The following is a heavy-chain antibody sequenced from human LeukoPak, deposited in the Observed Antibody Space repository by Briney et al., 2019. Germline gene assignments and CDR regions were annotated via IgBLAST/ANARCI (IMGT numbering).Heavy chain of an antibody. CDR3: ARDPYSSSWYRYYYYYMDV. CDR1: GFTFSSYG. CDR2: IWYDGSNK. Sequence: GRSLRLSCAASGFTFSSYGMHWVRQAPGKGLEWVAVIWYDGSNKYYADSVKGRFTISRDNSKNTLYLQMNSLRAEDTAVYYCARDPYSSSWYRYYYYYMDVWGKGTTVTVSS. J-gene: IGHJ6*03. V-gene: IGHV3-33*01. D-gene: IGHD6-13*01.